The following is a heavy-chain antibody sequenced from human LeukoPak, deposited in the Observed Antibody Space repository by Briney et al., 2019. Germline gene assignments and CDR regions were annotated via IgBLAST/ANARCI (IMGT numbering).Heavy chain of an antibody. D-gene: IGHD6-19*01. CDR1: GFTFSSYA. CDR2: TSYDGSNK. Sequence: GRSLRLSCAASGFTFSSYAMHWVRQAPGKGLEWVAVTSYDGSNKYYADSVKGRFTISRDNSKNTLYLQMNSLRAEDTAVYYCARDSPAVAGSNGMDVWGQGTTVTVSS. V-gene: IGHV3-30*04. J-gene: IGHJ6*02. CDR3: ARDSPAVAGSNGMDV.